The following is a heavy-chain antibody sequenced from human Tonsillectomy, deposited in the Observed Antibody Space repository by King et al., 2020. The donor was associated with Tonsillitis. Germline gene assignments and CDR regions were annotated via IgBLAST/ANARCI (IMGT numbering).Heavy chain of an antibody. CDR1: GGSISSYY. V-gene: IGHV4-59*08. CDR3: ARQGSSVTASSFDS. Sequence: VQLQESGPGPVKPSETLSLTCSVSGGSISSYYWSWIRQPPGKGLEWIGCIYYSGSTYYNPSLRSRVTISVDTSKNQFSLKLTFVPAADTAVYYCARQGSSVTASSFDSWGQGTLVTVSS. J-gene: IGHJ4*02. CDR2: IYYSGST. D-gene: IGHD2-21*02.